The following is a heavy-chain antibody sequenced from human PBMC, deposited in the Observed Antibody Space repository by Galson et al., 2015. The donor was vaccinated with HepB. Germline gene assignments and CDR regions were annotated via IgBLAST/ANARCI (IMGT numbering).Heavy chain of an antibody. J-gene: IGHJ5*02. CDR1: PGFLSSRNYF. Sequence: LSLTCTVSPGFLSSRNYFGSWIRQQPGKGLEWIGGIYYSGNIYYSPSLKSRVTISEDTSKSQISLTLTSVTAADTAVYYCARAYSGNSWAFDPWGQGTLVTV. CDR3: ARAYSGNSWAFDP. D-gene: IGHD4-23*01. V-gene: IGHV4-31*03. CDR2: IYYSGNI.